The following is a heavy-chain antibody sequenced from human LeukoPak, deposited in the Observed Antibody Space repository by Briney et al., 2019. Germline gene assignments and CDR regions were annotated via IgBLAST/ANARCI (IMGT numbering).Heavy chain of an antibody. V-gene: IGHV3-30*18. CDR2: ISYDGSNK. CDR1: GFTFSSYG. CDR3: AKDSGFAYSSSWYRVDAFDI. J-gene: IGHJ3*02. Sequence: GGSLRLSCAASGFTFSSYGMHWVRQAPGKGLEWVAVISYDGSNKYYADSVKGRFTISRDNSKNTLNLQMNSLRADDTAVYYCAKDSGFAYSSSWYRVDAFDIWGQGTMVTVSS. D-gene: IGHD6-13*01.